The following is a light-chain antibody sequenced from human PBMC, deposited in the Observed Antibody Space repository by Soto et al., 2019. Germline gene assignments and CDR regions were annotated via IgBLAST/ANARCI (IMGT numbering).Light chain of an antibody. Sequence: AIRMTQAPSSYSASAAHKVFITCXSSQGISSYLAWYQQKPGKAPKLLIYAASTLQSGVPSRFSGSGSGTDFTLTISCLQSEDFATYYCQQYYSYPRTFGQGTKVDIK. CDR3: QQYYSYPRT. J-gene: IGKJ1*01. V-gene: IGKV1-8*01. CDR1: QGISSY. CDR2: AAS.